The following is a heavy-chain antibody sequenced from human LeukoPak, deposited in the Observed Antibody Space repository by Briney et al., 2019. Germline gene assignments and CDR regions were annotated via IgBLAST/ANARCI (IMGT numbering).Heavy chain of an antibody. J-gene: IGHJ4*02. CDR3: ARSGRGSSAGFDY. CDR1: GGSISSSNW. CDR2: IYHSGST. Sequence: SGTLSLTCAVSGGSISSSNWWSWVRQPPGKGLEWIGEIYHSGSTNYNPSLKSRVTISVDKSKNQFSLKLNSVTAADTAVYYCARSGRGSSAGFDYWGQGTLVTVSS. D-gene: IGHD3-10*01. V-gene: IGHV4-4*02.